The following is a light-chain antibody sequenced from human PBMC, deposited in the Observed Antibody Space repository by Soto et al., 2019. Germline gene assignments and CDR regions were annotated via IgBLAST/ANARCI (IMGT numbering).Light chain of an antibody. Sequence: QSVMTQPPSVSAAPGQKVTISCSGSSSNIGGNSVSWYQQLPGTAPKLLIYDDNKRPSGIPDRFSGSKSGTSATLGITGFQTWDEADYYCGSWDSSLGAYVFGTGTKLTVL. V-gene: IGLV1-51*01. CDR3: GSWDSSLGAYV. CDR2: DDN. J-gene: IGLJ1*01. CDR1: SSNIGGNS.